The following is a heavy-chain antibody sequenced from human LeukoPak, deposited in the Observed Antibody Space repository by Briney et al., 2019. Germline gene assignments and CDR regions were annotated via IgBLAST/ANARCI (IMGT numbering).Heavy chain of an antibody. CDR3: ARYTHSSGFDY. CDR1: GFTFSSYA. V-gene: IGHV3-NL1*01. Sequence: PGGSLRLSCAASGFTFSSYAMHWVRQAPGKGLEWVSVIYSGGSTYYADSVKGRFTISRDNSENTLYLQMNSLRAEDTAVYYCARYTHSSGFDYWGQGTLVTVSS. J-gene: IGHJ4*02. D-gene: IGHD6-19*01. CDR2: IYSGGST.